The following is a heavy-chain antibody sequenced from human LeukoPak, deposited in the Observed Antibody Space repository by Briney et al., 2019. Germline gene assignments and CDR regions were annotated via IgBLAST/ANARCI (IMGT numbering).Heavy chain of an antibody. Sequence: PSETLSLTCTVSGYSISSGYYWGWIRQPPGKGLEWIGSIYHSGSTYYNPSLKSRVTISVDTSKNKFSLKLSSVTAADTAVYYCARHYHYCSSTSCPYYFDYWGQGTLVTVSS. V-gene: IGHV4-38-2*02. J-gene: IGHJ4*02. CDR3: ARHYHYCSSTSCPYYFDY. D-gene: IGHD2-2*01. CDR2: IYHSGST. CDR1: GYSISSGYY.